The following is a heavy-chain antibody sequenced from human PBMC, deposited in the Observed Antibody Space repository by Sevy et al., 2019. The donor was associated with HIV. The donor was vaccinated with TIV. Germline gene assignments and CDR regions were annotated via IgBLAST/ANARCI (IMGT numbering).Heavy chain of an antibody. CDR2: ISSSGSDI. Sequence: GGYLRLSCAASGFTFSSYSMDWVRQAPGKGLQWVSSISSSGSDIYYAGSLKGRFTISRDNAKSSLYLQMNSLRAEDTAVYYCAREGYSYGPFDYWGQGTLVTVSS. V-gene: IGHV3-21*01. D-gene: IGHD5-18*01. CDR3: AREGYSYGPFDY. J-gene: IGHJ4*02. CDR1: GFTFSSYS.